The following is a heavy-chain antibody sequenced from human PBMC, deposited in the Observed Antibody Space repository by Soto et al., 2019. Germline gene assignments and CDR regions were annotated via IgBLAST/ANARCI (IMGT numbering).Heavy chain of an antibody. J-gene: IGHJ4*02. CDR3: ARHPTVYSSSPDS. D-gene: IGHD6-6*01. CDR1: GGSFISDSYG. Sequence: QLQLRESGPGLVKPSETLSLTCTVSGGSFISDSYGWGWIRQPPGKGLEWIGTIYYSGSTYSNPSPTSRVSISVDASENRFSLNLSSVTAADAALYYCARHPTVYSSSPDSWGQGTLVTVSS. V-gene: IGHV4-39*01. CDR2: IYYSGST.